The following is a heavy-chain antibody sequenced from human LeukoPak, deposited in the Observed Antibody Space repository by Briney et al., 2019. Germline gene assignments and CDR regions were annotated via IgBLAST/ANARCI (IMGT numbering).Heavy chain of an antibody. Sequence: GGSLRLSCAASGFTFNSYWMVWFRQAPGKGLVWVSCINPDGSWTLHTDSVKGRFAISRDYARNTLYLQMNSLGVEDTAMYYCARYEQRPGVTASDPWSQGTLVTVSS. D-gene: IGHD2-21*02. V-gene: IGHV3-74*01. CDR3: ARYEQRPGVTASDP. CDR2: INPDGSWT. J-gene: IGHJ5*02. CDR1: GFTFNSYW.